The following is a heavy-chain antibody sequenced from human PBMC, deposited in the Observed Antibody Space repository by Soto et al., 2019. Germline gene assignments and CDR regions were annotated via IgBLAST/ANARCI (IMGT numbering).Heavy chain of an antibody. V-gene: IGHV3-74*01. D-gene: IGHD3-3*01. CDR2: INSDGSST. CDR3: AREFDYDFGSGYWTKDQSFDY. Sequence: EVQLVESGGGLVQPGGSLRLSCAASGFTFSSYWMHWVRQAPGKGLVWVSRINSDGSSTSYADSVKGRFTISRDNAKNTLYLQMNSLRAEDTAVYYCAREFDYDFGSGYWTKDQSFDYWGQGTLVTVSS. J-gene: IGHJ4*02. CDR1: GFTFSSYW.